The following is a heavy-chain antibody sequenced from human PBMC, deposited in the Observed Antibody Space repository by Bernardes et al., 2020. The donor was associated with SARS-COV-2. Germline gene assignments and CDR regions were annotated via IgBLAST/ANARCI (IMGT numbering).Heavy chain of an antibody. J-gene: IGHJ4*02. Sequence: SETLSLTCAVYGGSFSGYYWSWIRQPPGKGLEWIGEINHSGSTNYNPSLKSRVTISVDTSKNQFSLKLSSVTAADTAVYYCARRRYYYDSSGYSYWGQGTLVTVSS. CDR1: GGSFSGYY. CDR2: INHSGST. D-gene: IGHD3-22*01. V-gene: IGHV4-34*01. CDR3: ARRRYYYDSSGYSY.